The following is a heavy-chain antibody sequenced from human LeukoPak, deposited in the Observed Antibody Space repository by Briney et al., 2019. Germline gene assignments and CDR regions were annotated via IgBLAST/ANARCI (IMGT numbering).Heavy chain of an antibody. CDR1: GGSISSYY. CDR2: INHSGST. D-gene: IGHD3-22*01. Sequence: SETLSLTCTVSGGSISSYYWSWIRQPPGKGLEWIGEINHSGSTNYNPSLKSRVTISVDTSKNQFSLKLSSVTAADTAVYYCARASPYDSSGYYSGDAFDIWGQGTMVTVSS. J-gene: IGHJ3*02. V-gene: IGHV4-34*01. CDR3: ARASPYDSSGYYSGDAFDI.